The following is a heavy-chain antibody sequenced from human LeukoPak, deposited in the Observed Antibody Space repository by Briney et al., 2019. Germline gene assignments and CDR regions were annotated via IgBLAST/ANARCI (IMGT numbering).Heavy chain of an antibody. CDR2: IDPKSGGT. Sequence: AASVKVSCKASGYTFTGHYMHWVRQAPGQGLEWMRWIDPKSGGTKYAQRFQGRVTMTRDTSINTGYMELSSLTSDDTAVYYCARWRGYSSGWSGPFDDWGQGSLVTVSS. CDR3: ARWRGYSSGWSGPFDD. D-gene: IGHD6-13*01. V-gene: IGHV1-2*02. J-gene: IGHJ4*02. CDR1: GYTFTGHY.